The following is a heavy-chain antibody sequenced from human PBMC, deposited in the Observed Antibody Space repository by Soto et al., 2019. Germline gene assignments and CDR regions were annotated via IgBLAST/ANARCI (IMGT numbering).Heavy chain of an antibody. CDR3: ARGEETLYYGMDV. V-gene: IGHV3-7*03. CDR2: IKQDGSEK. J-gene: IGHJ6*02. CDR1: GFTFSSYW. Sequence: GGSLRLSCAASGFTFSSYWMSWVRQAPGKGLEWVANIKQDGSEKYYVDSVKGRFTISRDNAKNSLYLQMNSLRAEDTAVYYCARGEETLYYGMDVWGQGTTATVSS.